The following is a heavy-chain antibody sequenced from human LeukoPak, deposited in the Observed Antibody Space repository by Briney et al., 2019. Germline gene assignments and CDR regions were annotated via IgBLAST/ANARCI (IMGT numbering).Heavy chain of an antibody. CDR1: GFTFSSYS. D-gene: IGHD2-21*01. CDR3: SRSGVVVVATRGNYMDV. J-gene: IGHJ6*03. Sequence: GGSLRLSCAASGFTFSSYSMNWVRQAPGKGLEWVPLINWEGSSTFYADSVKGRFTISRDNSKNSLYLQMNSLRIEDTGLYFCSRSGVVVVATRGNYMDVWGKGTTVTVSS. CDR2: INWEGSST. V-gene: IGHV3-43*01.